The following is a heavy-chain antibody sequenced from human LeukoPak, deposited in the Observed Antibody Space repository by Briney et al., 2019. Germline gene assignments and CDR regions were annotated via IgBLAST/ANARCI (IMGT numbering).Heavy chain of an antibody. V-gene: IGHV1-46*01. Sequence: ASVKVSCKASGYTFTSYYMHWVRQAPGQGLEWMGIINPSGGSTSYAQKFQGRVTMTRDTSISTAYMELSRLRSDDTAVYYCVREEGYCSSTSCSAPFDYWGQGTLVTVSS. CDR2: INPSGGST. CDR1: GYTFTSYY. D-gene: IGHD2-2*01. CDR3: VREEGYCSSTSCSAPFDY. J-gene: IGHJ4*02.